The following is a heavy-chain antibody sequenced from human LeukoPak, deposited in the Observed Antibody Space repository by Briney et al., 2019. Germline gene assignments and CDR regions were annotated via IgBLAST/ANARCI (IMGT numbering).Heavy chain of an antibody. J-gene: IGHJ4*02. D-gene: IGHD3-10*01. V-gene: IGHV3-7*01. CDR2: IKYDGSEK. Sequence: GGSLRLSCAASGFTFSSKWMSWVRQAPGKGLEWVANIKYDGSEKYCVDSVKGRFTISRVNAKNSLYLQMNSLRVEDTAVYYCARDGSGEWPIGYWGQGTLVTVSS. CDR3: ARDGSGEWPIGY. CDR1: GFTFSSKW.